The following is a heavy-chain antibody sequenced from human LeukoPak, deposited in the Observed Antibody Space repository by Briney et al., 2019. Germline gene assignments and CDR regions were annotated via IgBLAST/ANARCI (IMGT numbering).Heavy chain of an antibody. Sequence: GGSLRLSCVGSGFTFRSHAMSWVRQAPEKGLEFVSGIYEYGGPTYYADSVKGRFSISRDNSKNTLYLQMDSLRGEDTAVYYCAKDFRIGYSAHFDYWGQGALVTVSS. J-gene: IGHJ4*02. CDR3: AKDFRIGYSAHFDY. V-gene: IGHV3-23*01. CDR2: IYEYGGPT. CDR1: GFTFRSHA. D-gene: IGHD2-21*01.